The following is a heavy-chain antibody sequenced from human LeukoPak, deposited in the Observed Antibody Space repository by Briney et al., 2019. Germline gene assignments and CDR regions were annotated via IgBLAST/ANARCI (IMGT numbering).Heavy chain of an antibody. D-gene: IGHD3-22*01. V-gene: IGHV4-34*01. J-gene: IGHJ4*02. CDR1: GGSFSGYY. CDR3: ARGVTMIDY. Sequence: SETLSLTCAVYGGSFSGYYWSWIRQPPGKGLEWIGEINHSGSTNYNPSLKSRVTISVDTSKNQFSLKLSSVTAADTAVYYCARGVTMIDYWGRGTLVTVSS. CDR2: INHSGST.